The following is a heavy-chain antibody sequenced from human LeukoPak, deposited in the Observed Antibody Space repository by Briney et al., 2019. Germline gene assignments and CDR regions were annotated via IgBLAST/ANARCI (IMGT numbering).Heavy chain of an antibody. CDR1: GFTFSSYS. CDR2: ISSSSSYI. D-gene: IGHD4-17*01. V-gene: IGHV3-21*01. J-gene: IGHJ3*02. CDR3: ARVVTTYAFDI. Sequence: PGGSLRLSCAASGFTFSSYSMNWVRQAPGKGPEWVSSISSSSSYIYYADSVKGRFTISRDNAKNSLYLQMNSLRAEDTAVYYCARVVTTYAFDIWGQGTMVTVSS.